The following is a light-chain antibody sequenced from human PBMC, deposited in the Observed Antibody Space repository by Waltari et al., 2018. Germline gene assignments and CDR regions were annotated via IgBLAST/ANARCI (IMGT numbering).Light chain of an antibody. J-gene: IGLJ1*01. CDR2: RNN. Sequence: QSVLTQPPSASETPGQRVTISCSGSISNPGSNYLYCYQQAPGAAPTLLIYRNNQRPSGVPDRFSGSKFGTSASLAIDGLRSEDEAVYYCASWDDSHYVFGPGTKVTVL. V-gene: IGLV1-47*01. CDR1: ISNPGSNY. CDR3: ASWDDSHYV.